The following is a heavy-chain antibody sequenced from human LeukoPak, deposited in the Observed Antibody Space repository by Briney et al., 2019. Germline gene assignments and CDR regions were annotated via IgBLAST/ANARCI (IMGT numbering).Heavy chain of an antibody. J-gene: IGHJ4*02. CDR3: AKELSSGWGYKDFDY. CDR2: ISWNSGSI. V-gene: IGHV3-9*01. CDR1: GFTFGDYA. Sequence: GGSLRLSCTASGFTFGDYAMHWVRQAPGKGLEWVSGISWNSGSIGYADSVKGRFTISRDNAKNSLYLQMNSLRAEDTAVYYCAKELSSGWGYKDFDYWGQGTLVTVSS. D-gene: IGHD6-19*01.